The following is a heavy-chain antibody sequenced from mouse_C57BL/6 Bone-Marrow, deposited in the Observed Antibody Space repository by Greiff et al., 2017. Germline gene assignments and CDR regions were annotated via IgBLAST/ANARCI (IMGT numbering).Heavy chain of an antibody. V-gene: IGHV5-4*01. J-gene: IGHJ2*01. CDR1: GFTFSSYA. CDR3: ARDSPITTVVASHFDY. CDR2: ISDGGSYT. Sequence: EVMLVESGGGLVKPGGSLKLSCAASGFTFSSYAMSWVRQTPEKRLEWVATISDGGSYTYYPDNVKGRFTISRDNDKNNLYLQMSHLKSEDTAMYYCARDSPITTVVASHFDYWGQGTTLTVSS. D-gene: IGHD1-1*01.